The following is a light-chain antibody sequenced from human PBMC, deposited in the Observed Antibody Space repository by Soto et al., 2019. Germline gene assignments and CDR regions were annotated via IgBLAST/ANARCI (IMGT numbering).Light chain of an antibody. CDR3: ETWGSNTRV. CDR1: SGHSSYI. V-gene: IGLV4-60*03. CDR2: VEGSGSY. J-gene: IGLJ2*01. Sequence: QSVLTQSASASASLGSSVRLTCTLSSGHSSYIIAWHQQQPGKAPRYLMKVEGSGSYNRGSGVPDRFSGSRSGADRYLTISNLHSEDEADYYCETWGSNTRVFGGGTKLTVL.